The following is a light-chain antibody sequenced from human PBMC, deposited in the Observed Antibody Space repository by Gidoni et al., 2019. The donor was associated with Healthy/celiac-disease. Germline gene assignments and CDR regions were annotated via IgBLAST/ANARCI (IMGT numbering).Light chain of an antibody. CDR3: QQYDNLPPLT. J-gene: IGKJ4*01. Sequence: DIQMTQSPSSLSASVGDRVTITCQASQEISNYLNWYQQKPGKAPKLRIYDASNLETGVPSRFSGSGSGTDFTFTISSLQTEDIATDYCQQYDNLPPLTFGGGTKVEIK. V-gene: IGKV1-33*01. CDR2: DAS. CDR1: QEISNY.